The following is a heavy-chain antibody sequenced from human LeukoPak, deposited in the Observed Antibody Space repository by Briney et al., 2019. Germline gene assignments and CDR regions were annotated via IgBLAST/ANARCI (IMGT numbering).Heavy chain of an antibody. CDR1: GFIFSSYA. D-gene: IGHD3-3*01. V-gene: IGHV3-23*01. Sequence: PGGSLRLSCATSGFIFSSYAMSWVRQAPGRGLEWVSSISGSGGSIYYADSVKGQFTISRDNSKNTLYLQMNSLRAEDTAVYSCARAVNDFWSGNVYGMDVWGQGTTVTVSS. CDR3: ARAVNDFWSGNVYGMDV. CDR2: ISGSGGSI. J-gene: IGHJ6*02.